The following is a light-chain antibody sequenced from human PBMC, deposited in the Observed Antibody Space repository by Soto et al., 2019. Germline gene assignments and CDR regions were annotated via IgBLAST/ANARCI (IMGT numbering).Light chain of an antibody. CDR3: QQRGT. V-gene: IGKV3-11*01. CDR1: QSVSNY. J-gene: IGKJ5*01. CDR2: EAS. Sequence: EVVLTQSPATLSLSPGQRSTLSCRASQSVSNYLAWYQHKPGHAPRLLIYEASNRATGIPARFSCGGSGTDLTLTIRSLEPEDFSVYYCQQRGTFGQGTRLEIK.